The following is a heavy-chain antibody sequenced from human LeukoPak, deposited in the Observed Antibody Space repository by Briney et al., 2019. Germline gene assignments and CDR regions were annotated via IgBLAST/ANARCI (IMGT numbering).Heavy chain of an antibody. CDR2: ISAYNGNT. CDR1: GYTFTSNS. CDR3: ARADRDFWSRFNDY. J-gene: IGHJ4*02. V-gene: IGHV1-18*01. Sequence: ASVKVSCKASGYTFTSNSITWVRQAPGQGLEWLGWISAYNGNTKYAQNLQGRVTLTTDTSTSTAYMELRSLRLDDTALYYCARADRDFWSRFNDYWGQGTLVTVSS. D-gene: IGHD3-3*01.